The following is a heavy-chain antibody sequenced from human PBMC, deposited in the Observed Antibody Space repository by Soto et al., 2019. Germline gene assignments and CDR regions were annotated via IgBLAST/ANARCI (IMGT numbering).Heavy chain of an antibody. D-gene: IGHD1-26*01. CDR1: GGTFSSYA. Sequence: SVKVSCKASGGTFSSYAIGWVRQAPGQGLEWMGGIIPIFGTANYAQKFQGRVTITADESTSTAYMELSSLRSEDTAVYYCARVTVPVFSGSYSFDYWGQGTLVTVSS. V-gene: IGHV1-69*13. CDR3: ARVTVPVFSGSYSFDY. J-gene: IGHJ4*02. CDR2: IIPIFGTA.